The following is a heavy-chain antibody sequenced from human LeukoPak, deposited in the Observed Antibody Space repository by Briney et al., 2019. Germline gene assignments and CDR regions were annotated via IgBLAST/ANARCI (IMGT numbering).Heavy chain of an antibody. CDR3: AYNRNFALDN. V-gene: IGHV4/OR15-8*03. CDR2: VYHSGGA. J-gene: IGHJ4*01. D-gene: IGHD1-14*01. CDR1: GASIGSHSW. Sequence: SETLSLTCAVSGASIGSHSWWSWVRQPPGKGLEWIGEVYHSGGANYKPSLKSRGTISVDTSRNHFSLMLTSVTAADTAVYFCAYNRNFALDNWGQGTLVTASS.